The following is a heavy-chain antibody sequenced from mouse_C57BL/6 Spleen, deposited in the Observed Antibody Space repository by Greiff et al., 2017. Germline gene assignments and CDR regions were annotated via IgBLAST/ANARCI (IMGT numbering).Heavy chain of an antibody. V-gene: IGHV5-17*01. D-gene: IGHD1-1*01. Sequence: EVKLVESGGGLVKPGGSLKLSCAASGFTFSDYGMHWVRQAPEKGLEWVAYISSGSSTIYYADTVKGRFTISRDNAKNTLFLQMTSLRSEDTAMYYCARRSHYYGSSYGYAMDYWGQGTSVTVSS. CDR1: GFTFSDYG. J-gene: IGHJ4*01. CDR2: ISSGSSTI. CDR3: ARRSHYYGSSYGYAMDY.